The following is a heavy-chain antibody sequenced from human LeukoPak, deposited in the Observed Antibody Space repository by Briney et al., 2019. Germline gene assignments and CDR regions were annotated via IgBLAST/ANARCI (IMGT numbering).Heavy chain of an antibody. CDR2: IFYSGTT. Sequence: PSETLSLTCTVPGGSITNTSYFWGWIRQPPGKGLEWIGSIFYSGTTYYNPSLKSRVTISVDTSKNQFSLTLSSVTAADTAVYYCARPGSVFGVFDYWGQGTLVTVSS. CDR3: ARPGSVFGVFDY. V-gene: IGHV4-39*01. CDR1: GGSITNTSYF. D-gene: IGHD5/OR15-5a*01. J-gene: IGHJ4*02.